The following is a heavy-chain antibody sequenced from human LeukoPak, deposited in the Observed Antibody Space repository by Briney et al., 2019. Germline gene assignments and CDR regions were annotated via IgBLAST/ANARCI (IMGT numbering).Heavy chain of an antibody. Sequence: PGGSLRLSCAASGFTFSSYEMNWVRRAPGKGLEWVSYISSSGSTPHYADSVKGRFTISRDNAKKSLYLQMNSLRAEDTAVYYCARDNYDSSGYYFDWGQGTLVTVSS. J-gene: IGHJ4*02. CDR3: ARDNYDSSGYYFD. CDR1: GFTFSSYE. CDR2: ISSSGSTP. D-gene: IGHD3-22*01. V-gene: IGHV3-48*03.